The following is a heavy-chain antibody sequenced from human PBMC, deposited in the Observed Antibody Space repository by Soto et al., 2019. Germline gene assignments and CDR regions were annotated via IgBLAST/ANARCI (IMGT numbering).Heavy chain of an antibody. J-gene: IGHJ4*02. CDR1: GFTFSNAW. V-gene: IGHV3-15*01. D-gene: IGHD3-10*01. CDR3: TIALIRGSQPY. CDR2: IKSKTEGGTT. Sequence: PVGSLRLSCVDSGFTFSNAWMSWVRQAPGKGLEWVGRIKSKTEGGTTDYVAPVKGRFTISRDDSKNTLYLQMTSLTTEDTAVYYCTIALIRGSQPYWGQGTLVT.